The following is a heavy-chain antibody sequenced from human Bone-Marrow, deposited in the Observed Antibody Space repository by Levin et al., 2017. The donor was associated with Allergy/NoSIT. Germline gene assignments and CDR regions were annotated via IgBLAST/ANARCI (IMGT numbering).Heavy chain of an antibody. CDR1: GFTFSRSA. CDR2: INDGGST. J-gene: IGHJ6*02. V-gene: IGHV3-23*01. D-gene: IGHD6-13*01. Sequence: ETLSLTCAASGFTFSRSAMNWVRQAPGKGLEWVSGINDGGSTYYADSVKGRFTISRDNSKNTLYLQMNSLRAEDTAVYYCAKADPYSSSWAWGLDVWGQGTTVTVSS. CDR3: AKADPYSSSWAWGLDV.